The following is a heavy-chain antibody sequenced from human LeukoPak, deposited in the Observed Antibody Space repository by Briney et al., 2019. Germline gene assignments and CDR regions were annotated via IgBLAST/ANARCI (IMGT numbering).Heavy chain of an antibody. CDR3: ARGYKPLESVVPAALSYYYYMDV. CDR2: ISAYNGNT. D-gene: IGHD2-2*01. CDR1: GYTFTNYG. Sequence: ASVKVSCKASGYTFTNYGITWVRQAPGQGLEWMGWISAYNGNTNYAQKLQGRVTMTTDTSTSTAYMELSSLRSEDTAVYYCARGYKPLESVVPAALSYYYYMDVWGKGTTVTISS. J-gene: IGHJ6*03. V-gene: IGHV1-18*01.